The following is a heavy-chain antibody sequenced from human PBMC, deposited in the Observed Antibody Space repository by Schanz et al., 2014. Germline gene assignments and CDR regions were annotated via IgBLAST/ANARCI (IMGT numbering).Heavy chain of an antibody. D-gene: IGHD3-10*01. J-gene: IGHJ5*02. Sequence: VQLVESGGGLVKPGGSLRLSCAASGFTFSSSSMNWVRQAPGKGLEWVSSIGSSSTYIFYSDSVKGRFTISRDNAKNSLYLQMNSLTDEDTAVYYCARGEFGRLFPTWFDPWGQGTLVTVSS. V-gene: IGHV3-21*02. CDR2: IGSSSTYI. CDR3: ARGEFGRLFPTWFDP. CDR1: GFTFSSSS.